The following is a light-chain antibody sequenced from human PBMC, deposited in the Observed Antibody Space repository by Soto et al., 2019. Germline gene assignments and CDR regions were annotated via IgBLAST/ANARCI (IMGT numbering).Light chain of an antibody. CDR3: SSYTSTTTKV. CDR1: SSDVGGYDY. J-gene: IGLJ2*01. Sequence: QSVLTQPASVSGSPGQTIAISCTGSSSDVGGYDYVSWYQQHPGKAPKLMIYDVTKRPSGVSNRCSGSKSGNTDSLTISGLQVEDEADYYCSSYTSTTTKVFGGGTNVTVL. CDR2: DVT. V-gene: IGLV2-14*03.